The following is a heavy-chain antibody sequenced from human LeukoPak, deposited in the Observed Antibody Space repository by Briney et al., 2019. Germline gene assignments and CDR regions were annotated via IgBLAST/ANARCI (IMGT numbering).Heavy chain of an antibody. CDR3: ARTEATVTTLGALDI. CDR1: GYTFTGYY. Sequence: ASVKVSCKASGYTFTGYYMHWVRQAPGQGLEWMGWINPNSGGTNYAQKFQGRVTMTRDTSISTAYMELSRLRSDDTAVYYCARTEATVTTLGALDIWGQGTMVTVSS. CDR2: INPNSGGT. J-gene: IGHJ3*02. D-gene: IGHD4-17*01. V-gene: IGHV1-2*02.